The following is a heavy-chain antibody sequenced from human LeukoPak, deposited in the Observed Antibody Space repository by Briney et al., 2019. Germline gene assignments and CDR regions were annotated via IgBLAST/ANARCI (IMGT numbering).Heavy chain of an antibody. CDR3: ARVLHKRNYDSSDYYGY. CDR1: GFAFSSYR. Sequence: GGSLRLSCGASGFAFSSYRMNWVRQARGKGLEWVSYISSSSSTIYYADSVKGRFTISRDNAKNSLYLQMNSLRAEDTAVYYCARVLHKRNYDSSDYYGYWGQGTLVTVSS. D-gene: IGHD3-22*01. V-gene: IGHV3-48*01. CDR2: ISSSSSTI. J-gene: IGHJ4*02.